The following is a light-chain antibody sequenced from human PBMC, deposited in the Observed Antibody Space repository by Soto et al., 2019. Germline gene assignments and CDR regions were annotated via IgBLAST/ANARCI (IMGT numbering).Light chain of an antibody. V-gene: IGLV2-23*01. Sequence: QSVLTQPASVSGSPGQSITISCTGTSGDVGTYDLVSWYQQHPGKVPRLIIYEATKRPSEVSHRFSGYKSGNKASLTISGVKAEDEADYYCCSYAGSGTYVFGTGTKVTV. CDR3: CSYAGSGTYV. CDR1: SGDVGTYDL. CDR2: EAT. J-gene: IGLJ1*01.